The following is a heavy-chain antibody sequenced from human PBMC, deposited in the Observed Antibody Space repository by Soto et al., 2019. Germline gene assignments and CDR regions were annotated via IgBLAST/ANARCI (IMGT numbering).Heavy chain of an antibody. Sequence: QVQLVESGGGVVQPGTSLRLSCAASGFSFSSYDIHWVRQAPGKGLEWVAVIWYDGSNKYYADSVKGRFIISRDNSKNTLYLQLNSLRADDTAVYYGARGYSSSRDLGYGGQGTLVTVS. CDR3: ARGYSSSRDLGY. CDR1: GFSFSSYD. J-gene: IGHJ4*02. D-gene: IGHD6-13*01. V-gene: IGHV3-33*01. CDR2: IWYDGSNK.